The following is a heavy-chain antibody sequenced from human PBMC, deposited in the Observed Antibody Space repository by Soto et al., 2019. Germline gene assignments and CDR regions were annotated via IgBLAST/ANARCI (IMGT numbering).Heavy chain of an antibody. J-gene: IGHJ5*02. CDR3: ARLKGGQWLRGWFDP. D-gene: IGHD5-12*01. V-gene: IGHV5-10-1*01. CDR1: GYSFTNYW. CDR2: IDPSDSYT. Sequence: PGESLKISCKASGYSFTNYWISWVRQMPGKGLEWMGRIDPSDSYTNYSPSFQGLVTISVDTSKNQFSLKLSSVTAADTAVYYCARLKGGQWLRGWFDPWGQGTLVTVSS.